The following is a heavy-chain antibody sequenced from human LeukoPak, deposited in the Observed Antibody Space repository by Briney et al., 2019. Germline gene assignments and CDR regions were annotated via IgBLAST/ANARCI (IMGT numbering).Heavy chain of an antibody. CDR1: GGSISSYY. J-gene: IGHJ4*02. D-gene: IGHD3-10*01. V-gene: IGHV4-4*09. CDR3: ARHYRDSSTYYYGSGSYRHFDY. Sequence: SETLSLTCTASGGSISSYYWSWIRQPPGKGLERIGYIYTSGSTNYNPSLKSRVTISVDTSKNQFSLKLSSVTAADTAVYYCARHYRDSSTYYYGSGSYRHFDYWGQGTLVTVSS. CDR2: IYTSGST.